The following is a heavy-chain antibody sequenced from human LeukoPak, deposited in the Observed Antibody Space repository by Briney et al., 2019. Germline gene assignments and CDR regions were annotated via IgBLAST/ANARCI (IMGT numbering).Heavy chain of an antibody. J-gene: IGHJ4*02. Sequence: PGGSLRLSCAASGFTFSDYYMTWIRQAPGKGLEWVSSISSSSSYIYYADSVKGRFTISRDNAKNSLYLQMNSLRAEDTAVYYCARLNTNYYGSGSYFPRYNFDYWGQGTLVTVSS. V-gene: IGHV3-11*03. CDR2: ISSSSSYI. D-gene: IGHD3-10*01. CDR1: GFTFSDYY. CDR3: ARLNTNYYGSGSYFPRYNFDY.